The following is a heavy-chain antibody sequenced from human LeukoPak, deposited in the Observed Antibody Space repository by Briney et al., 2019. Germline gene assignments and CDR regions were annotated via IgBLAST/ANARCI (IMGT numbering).Heavy chain of an antibody. CDR3: ARGAGYNYPYYFDY. Sequence: GGSLRLSCAASGFTVSSTYMNWVRQAPGKGLEWVAVIYGGGNIYYADSVKGRFTISRDNSKNTLYLQMNSLRAEDTAVYYCARGAGYNYPYYFDYWGQGTLVTVSS. V-gene: IGHV3-53*01. CDR1: GFTVSSTY. D-gene: IGHD5-24*01. CDR2: IYGGGNI. J-gene: IGHJ4*02.